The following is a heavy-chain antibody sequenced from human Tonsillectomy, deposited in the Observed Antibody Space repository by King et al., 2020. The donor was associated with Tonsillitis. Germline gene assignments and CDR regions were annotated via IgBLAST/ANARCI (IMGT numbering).Heavy chain of an antibody. Sequence: VQLVESGGGLVQPGGSLRLSCVASGFTFRSSWMSWVRQAAGKGLEWGGNINPDGGDKNFVDSVKDRFTISRDNAQNSLYLQMNSLGAEDMAAYHCVRGGGSGWPLDYWGQGTLVTVSS. CDR3: VRGGGSGWPLDY. CDR2: INPDGGDK. J-gene: IGHJ4*02. D-gene: IGHD6-19*01. V-gene: IGHV3-7*03. CDR1: GFTFRSSW.